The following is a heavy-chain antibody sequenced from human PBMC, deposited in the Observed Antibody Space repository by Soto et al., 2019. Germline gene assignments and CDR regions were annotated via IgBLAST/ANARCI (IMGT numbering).Heavy chain of an antibody. CDR2: IWYDGSNK. Sequence: LRLSCAASGFTFSSYGMHWVRQAPGKGLEWVAVIWYDGSNKYYADSVKGRFTISRDNSKNTLYLQMNSLRAEDTAVYYCARGGVVVPAAIGYWSQGTLDTVSS. CDR1: GFTFSSYG. D-gene: IGHD2-2*01. V-gene: IGHV3-33*01. J-gene: IGHJ4*02. CDR3: ARGGVVVPAAIGY.